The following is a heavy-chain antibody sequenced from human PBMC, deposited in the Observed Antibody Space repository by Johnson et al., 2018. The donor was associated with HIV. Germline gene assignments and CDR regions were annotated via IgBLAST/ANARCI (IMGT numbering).Heavy chain of an antibody. J-gene: IGHJ3*02. V-gene: IGHV3-23*01. CDR3: ARDWDWGGAFDI. Sequence: VQLMESGGGLVQPGGSLRLSCAASGFTFSSYAMSWVRQAPGKGLEWVSAISGSGGSTYYAGSVKGQFTISRDNSKNTLYLQMNGLRPVDTAVYYCARDWDWGGAFDIWGQGTMVTVSS. CDR1: GFTFSSYA. D-gene: IGHD3/OR15-3a*01. CDR2: ISGSGGST.